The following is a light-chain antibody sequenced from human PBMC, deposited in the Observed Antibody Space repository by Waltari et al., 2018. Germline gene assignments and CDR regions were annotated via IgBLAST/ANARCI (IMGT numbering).Light chain of an antibody. J-gene: IGKJ4*01. V-gene: IGKV1-39*01. CDR2: AAS. CDR3: QQSYSTPNT. CDR1: QSISSN. Sequence: DIRMTQSPSSLSASVGDRVTITCRASQSISSNLNWNQQKPGKAPKLLIYAASSLQSGVPSRFSGSGSGTDFTLTISSLQPEDFATYYCQQSYSTPNTFGGGTKVEIK.